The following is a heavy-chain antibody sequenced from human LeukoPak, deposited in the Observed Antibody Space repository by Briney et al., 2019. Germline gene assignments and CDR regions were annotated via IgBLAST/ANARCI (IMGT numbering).Heavy chain of an antibody. CDR1: GFSFNYYA. D-gene: IGHD3-3*01. J-gene: IGHJ4*02. V-gene: IGHV3-23*01. CDR3: AKDRPVLRFLEWLSPYYFDY. CDR2: IGDSGDNT. Sequence: PGGSLRLSCAASGFSFNYYAMMWVRQAPGKGLEWVSAIGDSGDNTYYADSAKGRFTISRDNSRNTLYLQMNSLRAEDTAVYYCAKDRPVLRFLEWLSPYYFDYWGQGTLVTVSS.